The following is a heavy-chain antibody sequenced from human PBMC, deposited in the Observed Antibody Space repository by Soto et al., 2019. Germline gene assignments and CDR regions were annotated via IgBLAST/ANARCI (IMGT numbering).Heavy chain of an antibody. CDR2: IIPIFGTA. J-gene: IGHJ6*02. V-gene: IGHV1-69*13. D-gene: IGHD3-3*01. CDR3: ASSITIFGVVINPSIPYGMDV. Sequence: SVKVSCTASGGTFSSYASSWVRQAPGQGLEWMGGIIPIFGTANYAQKFQGRVTITADESTSTAYMELSSLRSEDTAVYYCASSITIFGVVINPSIPYGMDVWGQGTTVTVSS. CDR1: GGTFSSYA.